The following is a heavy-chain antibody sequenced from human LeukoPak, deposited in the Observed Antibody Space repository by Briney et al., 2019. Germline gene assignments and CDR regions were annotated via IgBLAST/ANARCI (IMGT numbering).Heavy chain of an antibody. CDR1: GFTFSSYW. V-gene: IGHV3-21*01. CDR3: ARVRYCSSTSCSYYFDY. CDR2: ISSSSSYI. J-gene: IGHJ4*02. D-gene: IGHD2-2*01. Sequence: PGGSLRLSCAASGFTFSSYWMHWVRQAPGEGLVWVSSISSSSSYIYYADSVKGRFTISRDNAKNSLYLQMNSLRAEDTAVYYCARVRYCSSTSCSYYFDYWGQGTLVTVSS.